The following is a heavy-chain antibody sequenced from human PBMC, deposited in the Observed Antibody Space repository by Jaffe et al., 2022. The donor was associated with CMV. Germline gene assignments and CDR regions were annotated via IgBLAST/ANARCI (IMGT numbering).Heavy chain of an antibody. Sequence: QVQLVESGGGVVQPGRSLRLSCAASGFTFSSYGMHWVRQAPGKGLEWVAVIWYDGSNKYYADSVKGRFTISRDNSKNTLYLQMNSLRAEDTAVYYCARVGLGDTAMVLADYWGQGTLVTVSS. CDR1: GFTFSSYG. CDR2: IWYDGSNK. V-gene: IGHV3-33*08. J-gene: IGHJ4*02. CDR3: ARVGLGDTAMVLADY. D-gene: IGHD5-18*01.